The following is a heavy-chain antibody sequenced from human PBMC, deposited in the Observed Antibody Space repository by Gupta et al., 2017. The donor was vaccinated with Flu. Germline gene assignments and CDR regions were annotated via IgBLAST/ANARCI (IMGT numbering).Heavy chain of an antibody. CDR2: INHSGST. CDR1: GGSFSGYY. J-gene: IGHJ4*02. V-gene: IGHV4-34*01. CDR3: AREGSYSSIDY. D-gene: IGHD6-13*01. Sequence: QVQLQQWGAGLLKPSETLSLTCAVYGGSFSGYYWSWIRQPPGKGLEWIGEINHSGSTNYNPSLKSRVTISVDTSKNQFSLKLSSVTAADTAVYYCAREGSYSSIDYWGQGTLVTVSS.